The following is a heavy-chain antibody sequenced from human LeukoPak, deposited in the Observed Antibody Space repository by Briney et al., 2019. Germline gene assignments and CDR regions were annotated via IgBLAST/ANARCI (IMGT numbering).Heavy chain of an antibody. D-gene: IGHD2-8*01. CDR3: TTEHCTNGVCYMGFDY. V-gene: IGHV3-23*01. CDR1: GFTFSSYA. J-gene: IGHJ4*02. CDR2: ISGSGGST. Sequence: GGSLRLSCAASGFTFSSYAMSWVRQAPGKGLEWVSAISGSGGSTYYADSVKGRFTISRDNSKNTLYLQMNSLKTEDTAVYYCTTEHCTNGVCYMGFDYWGQGTLVTVSS.